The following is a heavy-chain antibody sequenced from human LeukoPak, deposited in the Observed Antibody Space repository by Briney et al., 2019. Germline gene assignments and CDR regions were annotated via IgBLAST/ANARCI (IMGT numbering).Heavy chain of an antibody. CDR2: IIPIFGTA. J-gene: IGHJ6*03. Sequence: SVKVSCKASGYTYTSYDINWVRQATGQGLEWMGGIIPIFGTANYAQKFQGRVTITTDESTSTAYMELSSLRSEDTAVYYCARTLIPNYYYYYMDVWGKGTTVTVSS. CDR1: GYTYTSYD. CDR3: ARTLIPNYYYYYMDV. V-gene: IGHV1-69*05.